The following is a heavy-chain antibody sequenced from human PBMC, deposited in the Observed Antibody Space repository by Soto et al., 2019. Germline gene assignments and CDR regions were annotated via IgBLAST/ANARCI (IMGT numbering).Heavy chain of an antibody. CDR1: GYSISSGYY. CDR3: ARHAEYSSSRALDY. CDR2: IYHGGST. V-gene: IGHV4-38-2*01. D-gene: IGHD6-6*01. J-gene: IGHJ4*02. Sequence: SETLSLTCAVSGYSISSGYYWGWLRQPPGKGLEWIGSIYHGGSTYYNPSLKSRVTISVDTSKNQFSLKLSSVTAADTAVYYCARHAEYSSSRALDYWGQGTLVTVSS.